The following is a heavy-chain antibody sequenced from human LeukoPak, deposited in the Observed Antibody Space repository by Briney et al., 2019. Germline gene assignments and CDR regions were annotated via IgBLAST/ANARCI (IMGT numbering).Heavy chain of an antibody. V-gene: IGHV4-39*01. CDR1: GGSISSSSYS. CDR2: LYYSGST. CDR3: ARHERSSISLIRGVKPKKWFDP. J-gene: IGHJ5*02. Sequence: PSETLSLTCTVSGGSISSSSYSWGWIRQPPGKGLEWIGSLYYSGSTYYNPSLNSRATISVDTTKNQFSLKLSSVTAANTAVYYCARHERSSISLIRGVKPKKWFDPWGQGTLVTVSS. D-gene: IGHD3-10*01.